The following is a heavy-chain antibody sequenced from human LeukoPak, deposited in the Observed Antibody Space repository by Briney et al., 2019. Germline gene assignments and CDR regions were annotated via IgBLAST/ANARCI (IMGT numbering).Heavy chain of an antibody. V-gene: IGHV4-59*08. D-gene: IGHD5-18*01. CDR3: ARRHIYGYYFDY. Sequence: PSETLSLTCTVSGGSISSYYWSWIRQPPGKGPEWIGYIYYSGSTNYNPSLKSRLTISVDTSKNQFSLKLSSVTAADTAVYYCARRHIYGYYFDYWGQGTLVTVSS. CDR2: IYYSGST. CDR1: GGSISSYY. J-gene: IGHJ4*02.